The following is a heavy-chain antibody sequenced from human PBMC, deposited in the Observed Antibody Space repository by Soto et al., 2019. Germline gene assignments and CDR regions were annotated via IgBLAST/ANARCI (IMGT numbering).Heavy chain of an antibody. Sequence: SETRSLTCTVSGGSISSSIYYWVWIRQPPGKVLEWIGSIYYSGSTYYNPSLKSRVTISVDTSKNQFSLKLSSVTAADTAVYYCTLLSGYDLDYYYGMDVWGQGTTVTVSS. D-gene: IGHD5-12*01. CDR2: IYYSGST. V-gene: IGHV4-39*01. CDR3: TLLSGYDLDYYYGMDV. J-gene: IGHJ6*02. CDR1: GGSISSSIYY.